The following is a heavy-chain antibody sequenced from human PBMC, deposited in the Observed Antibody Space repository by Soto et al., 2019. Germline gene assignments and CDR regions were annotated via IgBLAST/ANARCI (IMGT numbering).Heavy chain of an antibody. D-gene: IGHD2-2*01. J-gene: IGHJ5*02. CDR2: MSGRGGST. CDR3: AKDALYQLVCSSNWFDP. CDR1: GFTLSNYA. V-gene: IGHV3-23*01. Sequence: EVQLLESGGGLVQPGGSLRLSCAASGFTLSNYAMSWVRQAPGKGLEWVSAMSGRGGSTYYADSVKGRFTISRDNSKNTLYLQMNSLRGEDTAVYYCAKDALYQLVCSSNWFDPWGQGTLVTVSS.